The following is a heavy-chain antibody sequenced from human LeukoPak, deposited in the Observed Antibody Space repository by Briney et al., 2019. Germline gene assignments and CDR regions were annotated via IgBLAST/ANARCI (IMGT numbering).Heavy chain of an antibody. J-gene: IGHJ4*02. Sequence: PSETLSLTCTVSGGSISSSSYYWGWIRQPPGKGLEWIGSIYYSGSTYYNPSLKSRVTISVDTSKNQFSLKLSSVTAADTAVYYCARNARSWLIDYWGQGTLVTVSS. CDR1: GGSISSSSYY. D-gene: IGHD3-9*01. CDR2: IYYSGST. CDR3: ARNARSWLIDY. V-gene: IGHV4-39*07.